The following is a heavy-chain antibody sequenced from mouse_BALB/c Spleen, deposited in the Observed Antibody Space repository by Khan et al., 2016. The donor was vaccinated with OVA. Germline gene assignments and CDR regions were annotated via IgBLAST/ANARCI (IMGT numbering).Heavy chain of an antibody. D-gene: IGHD2-2*01. CDR2: IDPSNGNT. CDR1: GFNIQDTY. J-gene: IGHJ2*01. Sequence: EVQLKQSGAELGKPGASVKLSCTASGFNIQDTYIHWVKQRPEQGLEWIGRIDPSNGNTKYDPKFQGKATITADTSSNTAYLQLSSLTSEDTAVYYCARNDGYDVDYWGQGTTLTVSS. V-gene: IGHV14-3*02. CDR3: ARNDGYDVDY.